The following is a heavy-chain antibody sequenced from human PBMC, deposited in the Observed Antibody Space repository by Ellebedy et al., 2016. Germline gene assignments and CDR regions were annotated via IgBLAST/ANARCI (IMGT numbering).Heavy chain of an antibody. CDR3: ARKRDGTYIDY. CDR1: SGSISSYY. D-gene: IGHD2-15*01. V-gene: IGHV4-59*01. CDR2: IYYSGNT. J-gene: IGHJ4*02. Sequence: SETLSLTXTVSSGSISSYYWSWIRQPPGKGLEWIGHIYYSGNTNYNPSLTSRVTISLDTSENQFSLKLTSVTAADTAVYFCARKRDGTYIDYWGQGTLVTVSS.